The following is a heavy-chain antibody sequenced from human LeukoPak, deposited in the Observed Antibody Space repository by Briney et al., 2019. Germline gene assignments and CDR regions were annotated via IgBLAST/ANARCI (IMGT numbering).Heavy chain of an antibody. D-gene: IGHD3-10*01. Sequence: GSLRLSCAASGFTFSTYAMSWIRQPPGKGLEWIGEINHSGSTNYNPSLKSRVTISVDTSKNQFSLKLSSVTAADTAVYYCASLMAGANYYYYYGMDVWGQGTTVTVSS. CDR2: INHSGST. J-gene: IGHJ6*02. V-gene: IGHV4-34*01. CDR1: GFTFSTYA. CDR3: ASLMAGANYYYYYGMDV.